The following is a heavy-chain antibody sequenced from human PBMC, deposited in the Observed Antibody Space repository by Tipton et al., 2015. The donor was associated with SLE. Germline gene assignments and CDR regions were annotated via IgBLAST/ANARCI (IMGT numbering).Heavy chain of an antibody. CDR1: GFTFSSYW. D-gene: IGHD2-2*01. V-gene: IGHV3-7*01. Sequence: SLRLSCAASGFTFSSYWMSWVRQAPGKGLEWVANIKQDGSEKYYVDSVKGRFTISRDNAKNSLFVQMNSLRAEDTAVYYCARDGMGDSTSCLDYWGQGTLVTVSS. CDR2: IKQDGSEK. CDR3: ARDGMGDSTSCLDY. J-gene: IGHJ4*02.